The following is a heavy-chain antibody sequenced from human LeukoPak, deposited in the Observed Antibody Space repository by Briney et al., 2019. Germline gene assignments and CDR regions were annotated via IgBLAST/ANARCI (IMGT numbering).Heavy chain of an antibody. Sequence: PGGSLRLSCAASGFTFSSYAMSSVRQAPGKGLEWVSAISGSGGSTYYADSVKGRFTISRDNSKNTLYLQMNSLRAEDTAVYYCAKAGICSSTSCYAFDYWGQGTLVTVSS. CDR1: GFTFSSYA. J-gene: IGHJ4*02. V-gene: IGHV3-23*01. CDR3: AKAGICSSTSCYAFDY. D-gene: IGHD2-2*01. CDR2: ISGSGGST.